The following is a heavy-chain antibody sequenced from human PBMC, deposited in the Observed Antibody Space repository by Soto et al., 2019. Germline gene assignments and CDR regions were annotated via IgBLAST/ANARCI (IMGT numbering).Heavy chain of an antibody. CDR1: GGSISSGGYS. Sequence: PSETLSLTCAVSGGSISSGGYSWGWIRQPPGKGLEWIGYIYHSGSTYYNPSLKSRVTISVDRSKNQFSLKLSSVTAADTAVYYFARSLYREGGYPFAYWGQGTLVTVSS. CDR3: ARSLYREGGYPFAY. V-gene: IGHV4-30-2*01. CDR2: IYHSGST. J-gene: IGHJ4*02. D-gene: IGHD2-2*02.